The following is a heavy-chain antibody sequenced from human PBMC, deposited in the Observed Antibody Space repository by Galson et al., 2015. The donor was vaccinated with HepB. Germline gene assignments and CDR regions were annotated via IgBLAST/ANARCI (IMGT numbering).Heavy chain of an antibody. Sequence: SVKVSCKVSGYTLTELSMHWVRQAPGKGLEWMGGFDPEDGETIYAQKFQGRVTMTEDTSTDTAYMELSSLRSEDTAVYYCATGGVTTVVTPRGFSYYYYGMDVWGQGTTVTVSS. CDR2: FDPEDGET. CDR1: GYTLTELS. J-gene: IGHJ6*02. CDR3: ATGGVTTVVTPRGFSYYYYGMDV. V-gene: IGHV1-24*01. D-gene: IGHD4-23*01.